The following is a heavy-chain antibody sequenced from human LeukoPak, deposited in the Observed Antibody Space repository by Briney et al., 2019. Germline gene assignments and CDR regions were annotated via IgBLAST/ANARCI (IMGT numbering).Heavy chain of an antibody. D-gene: IGHD3-9*01. CDR1: GFTFSSYA. V-gene: IGHV3-49*03. Sequence: GGSLRLSCAASGFTFSSYAMSWFRQAPGKGLEWVGFIRSKAYGGTTEYAASVKGRFTISRDDSKSIAYLQMNSLKTEDTAVYYCTRHDILTGYPRGDYFDYWGQGTLVTVSS. CDR2: IRSKAYGGTT. CDR3: TRHDILTGYPRGDYFDY. J-gene: IGHJ4*02.